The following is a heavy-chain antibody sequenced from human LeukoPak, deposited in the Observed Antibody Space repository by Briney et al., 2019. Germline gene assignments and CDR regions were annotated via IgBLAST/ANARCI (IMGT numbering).Heavy chain of an antibody. CDR1: GFTFSSYA. V-gene: IGHV3-30-3*01. Sequence: GGSLRLSCAASGFTFSSYAMHWVRQAPGKGLEWEAVISYDGSNKYYADSVKGRFTISRDNSKNTLYLQMNSLRAEDTAVYYCARGYCSGGSCYHDYWGQGTLVTVSS. D-gene: IGHD2-15*01. J-gene: IGHJ4*02. CDR3: ARGYCSGGSCYHDY. CDR2: ISYDGSNK.